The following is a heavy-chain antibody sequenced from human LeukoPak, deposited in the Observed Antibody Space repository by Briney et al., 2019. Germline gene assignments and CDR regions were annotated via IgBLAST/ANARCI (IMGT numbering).Heavy chain of an antibody. D-gene: IGHD6-19*01. Sequence: GGSLGLSCAASGFTFSSYAMSWVRQAPGKGLEWVSAISGSGGSTYYADSVKGRFTISRDNSKNTLYLQMNSLRAEDTAVYYCAKAKIPGIAVAGYFDYWGQGTLVTVSS. CDR1: GFTFSSYA. V-gene: IGHV3-23*01. CDR2: ISGSGGST. J-gene: IGHJ4*02. CDR3: AKAKIPGIAVAGYFDY.